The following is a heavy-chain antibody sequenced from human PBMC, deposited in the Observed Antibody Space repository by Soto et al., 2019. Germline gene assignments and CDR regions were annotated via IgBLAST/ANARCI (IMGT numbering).Heavy chain of an antibody. CDR3: AREPGGDSTLPFDF. CDR1: GGSVNNNAFS. Sequence: SETLSLTCTVSGGSVNNNAFSWTWIRQHPGKGPECIGHITSSGRVSYNPSLKSRVAISVDASKNHFSLKLSSATAADTAVYYCAREPGGDSTLPFDFWGQGTLVTVSS. CDR2: ITSSGRV. D-gene: IGHD4-17*01. J-gene: IGHJ4*02. V-gene: IGHV4-31*02.